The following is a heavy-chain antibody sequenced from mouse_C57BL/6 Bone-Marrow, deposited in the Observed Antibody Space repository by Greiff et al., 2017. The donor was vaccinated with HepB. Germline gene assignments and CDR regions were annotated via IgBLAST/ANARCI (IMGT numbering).Heavy chain of an antibody. Sequence: QVQLQQSGAELARPGASVKLSCKASGYTFTSYGISWVKQRTGQGLEWIGEIYPRSGNTYYNEKFKGKATLTADKSSSTAYMELRSLTSEDSAVYFCERDYYYGSSYVWFAYWGQGTLVTVSA. CDR2: IYPRSGNT. CDR1: GYTFTSYG. D-gene: IGHD1-1*01. V-gene: IGHV1-81*01. J-gene: IGHJ3*01. CDR3: ERDYYYGSSYVWFAY.